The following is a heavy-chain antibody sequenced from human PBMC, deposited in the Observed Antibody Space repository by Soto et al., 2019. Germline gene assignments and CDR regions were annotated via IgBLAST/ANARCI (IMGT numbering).Heavy chain of an antibody. CDR2: IYYSGST. CDR1: GGSISTSRSY. J-gene: IGHJ4*02. V-gene: IGHV4-39*01. CDR3: ARHDDYGDFFDY. D-gene: IGHD4-17*01. Sequence: PSETLSLTCNVSGGSISTSRSYWAWIRQPPGKGLEWIGSIYYSGSTYYNPSLKSRVTISVDTSKNQFSLKLSSVTAADTAVYYCARHDDYGDFFDYWGQGTLVTVSS.